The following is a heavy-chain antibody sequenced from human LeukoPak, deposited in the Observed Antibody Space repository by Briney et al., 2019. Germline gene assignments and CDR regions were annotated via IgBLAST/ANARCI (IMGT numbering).Heavy chain of an antibody. Sequence: SETLSLTCTVSGGSVNTNSYNWGWIRQPPGKGLEWIGTLYYSGSTYYNPSLRSRVTISVDTSKNQFSLKVSSVTAPDTAVYYGAVLLRHPELNTKYGVVDYWGQGTLVTVSS. J-gene: IGHJ4*02. D-gene: IGHD3-3*01. CDR1: GGSVNTNSYN. CDR3: AVLLRHPELNTKYGVVDY. CDR2: LYYSGST. V-gene: IGHV4-39*01.